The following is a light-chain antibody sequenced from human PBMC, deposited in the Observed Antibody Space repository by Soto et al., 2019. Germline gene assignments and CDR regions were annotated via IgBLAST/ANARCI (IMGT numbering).Light chain of an antibody. CDR1: SSDVGSYNY. V-gene: IGLV2-14*03. J-gene: IGLJ3*02. CDR3: SSFTSSNTVV. CDR2: DVS. Sequence: QSALTQPASVSGSPGQSITISCTGTSSDVGSYNYVSWYQQHPGKAPTLIIYDVSNRPSGVSNRLSGSKSGNMASLTISGLQADDEADYYCSSFTSSNTVVFGGGTKVTVL.